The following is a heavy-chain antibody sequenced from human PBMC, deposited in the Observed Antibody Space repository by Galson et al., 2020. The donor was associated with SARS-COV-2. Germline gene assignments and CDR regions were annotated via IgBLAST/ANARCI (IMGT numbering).Heavy chain of an antibody. D-gene: IGHD6-19*01. CDR1: GFTFSSYA. V-gene: IGHV3-23*01. CDR2: ISGSGGST. J-gene: IGHJ6*02. Sequence: GGSLRLSCAASGFTFSSYAMSWVRQAPGKGLEWVSAISGSGGSTYYADSVKGRFTISRDNSKNTLYLQMNSLRVEDTAVYYCASTNTAVTGRLLTDRFYGMDVWGQGTTVTVS. CDR3: ASTNTAVTGRLLTDRFYGMDV.